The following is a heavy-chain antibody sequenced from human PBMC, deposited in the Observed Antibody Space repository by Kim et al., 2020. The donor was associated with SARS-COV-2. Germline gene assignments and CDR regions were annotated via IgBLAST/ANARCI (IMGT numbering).Heavy chain of an antibody. V-gene: IGHV4-59*01. CDR2: IYYSGST. D-gene: IGHD1-20*01. CDR3: ARGDNWNDNPDY. Sequence: SETLSHTCTVSGGSISSYYWSWIRQPPGKGLEWIGYIYYSGSTNYNSSLKSRVTISVDTSKNQFSLKLSSVTAADTAVYYCARGDNWNDNPDYWGQGTLVTVSS. J-gene: IGHJ4*02. CDR1: GGSISSYY.